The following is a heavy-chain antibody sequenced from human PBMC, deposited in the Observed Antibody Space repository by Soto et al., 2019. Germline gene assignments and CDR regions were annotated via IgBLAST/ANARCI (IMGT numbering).Heavy chain of an antibody. J-gene: IGHJ4*02. Sequence: EVKLIESGGGRVQPGNSLRLSCSVAGFTFDDYAMHWVRQVPGRGLEWVSGITWNSGRFAYAHSVQGRFTISRDNAKNSLYRQMNNLRLEDTAPYYCVKDRGQSAVLRAYDFWGPGTLVTVSS. D-gene: IGHD3-3*01. CDR2: ITWNSGRF. CDR3: VKDRGQSAVLRAYDF. CDR1: GFTFDDYA. V-gene: IGHV3-9*01.